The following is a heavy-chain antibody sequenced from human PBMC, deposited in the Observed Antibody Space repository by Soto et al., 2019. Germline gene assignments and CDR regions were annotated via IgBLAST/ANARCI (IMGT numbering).Heavy chain of an antibody. CDR2: INAGNGNT. CDR1: GYTFTSYA. D-gene: IGHD3-16*01. CDR3: ARGLNVYYFDY. V-gene: IGHV1-3*01. J-gene: IGHJ4*02. Sequence: QVQLVQSGAEVKKPGASVKVSCKASGYTFTSYAMHWVRQAPGQRLEWMGWINAGNGNTKYSQKFQGRVTITRDTSASPAYMELSSLRSEDTAVYYCARGLNVYYFDYWGQGTLVTVSS.